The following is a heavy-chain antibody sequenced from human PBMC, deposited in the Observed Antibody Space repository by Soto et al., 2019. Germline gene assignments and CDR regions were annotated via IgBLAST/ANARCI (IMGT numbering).Heavy chain of an antibody. V-gene: IGHV3-53*01. J-gene: IGHJ4*02. CDR2: IYSDGST. CDR3: AKADDILTGPDY. Sequence: GGSLRLSCAASGFIVSSNYMSWVRQAPGKGLEWVSVIYSDGSTHYTDSVKDRFIISRDNAKNSLYLQMNSLRAEDTAVYYCAKADDILTGPDYWGQGTLVTVSS. D-gene: IGHD3-9*01. CDR1: GFIVSSNY.